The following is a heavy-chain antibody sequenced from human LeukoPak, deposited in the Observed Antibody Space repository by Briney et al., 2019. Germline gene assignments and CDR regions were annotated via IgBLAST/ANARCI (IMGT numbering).Heavy chain of an antibody. Sequence: NTGESLKISCKASENSFTTSWIGWVRQMPGRGLEWMGIIYPGDSDTRDSPAFQGQVTISADKSISTAYLQWSSLKASDTAMYYCANTRFKNLFDAFDIWGQGPMATVSS. V-gene: IGHV5-51*01. CDR3: ANTRFKNLFDAFDI. CDR1: ENSFTTSW. CDR2: IYPGDSDT. D-gene: IGHD1-14*01. J-gene: IGHJ3*02.